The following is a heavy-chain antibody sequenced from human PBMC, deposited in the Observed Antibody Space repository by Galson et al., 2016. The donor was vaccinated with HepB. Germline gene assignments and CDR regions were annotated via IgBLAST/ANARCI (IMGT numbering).Heavy chain of an antibody. Sequence: SLRLSCAASGFSFSSHSMNWVRQAPGKGLEWVAAISYHGIQEYYADSVKGRFTISRDNSKNTLYLQMNSLRPEDTAVYFCAKDALHYESSGYYYGKLMDSWGQGTLVTVSS. D-gene: IGHD3-22*01. V-gene: IGHV3-30*18. CDR2: ISYHGIQE. CDR1: GFSFSSHS. J-gene: IGHJ4*02. CDR3: AKDALHYESSGYYYGKLMDS.